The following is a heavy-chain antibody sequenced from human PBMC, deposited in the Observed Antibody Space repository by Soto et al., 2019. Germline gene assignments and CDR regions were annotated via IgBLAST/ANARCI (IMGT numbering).Heavy chain of an antibody. CDR2: IYYSGST. Sequence: QVQLQESGPGLVKPSETLSLTCTVSGGSISSYYWSWIRQPPGKGLEWIGYIYYSGSTNYTPSLKSRVTISVDTSKNQLALKLSSVPAADTAVYYCARRYGYYFDYWGQGTLVTVSS. CDR3: ARRYGYYFDY. CDR1: GGSISSYY. V-gene: IGHV4-59*08. J-gene: IGHJ4*02. D-gene: IGHD4-17*01.